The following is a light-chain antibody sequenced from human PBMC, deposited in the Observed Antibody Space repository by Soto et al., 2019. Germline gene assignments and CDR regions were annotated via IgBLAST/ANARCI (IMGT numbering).Light chain of an antibody. Sequence: DIQMTQSPSTLSASVGDRVTITCRASQNINSWLAWYQQKPGKAPKLLIYKASSLESGVPSRFSGSESGTEFTISISGLQTDDFATYYCQQYDTYFSFGQGTKLEIK. V-gene: IGKV1-5*03. CDR1: QNINSW. J-gene: IGKJ2*03. CDR2: KAS. CDR3: QQYDTYFS.